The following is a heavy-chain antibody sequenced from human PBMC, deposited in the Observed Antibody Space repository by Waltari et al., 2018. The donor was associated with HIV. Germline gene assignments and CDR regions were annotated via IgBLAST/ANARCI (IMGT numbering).Heavy chain of an antibody. D-gene: IGHD2-2*01. CDR3: ARSWGAFHSTDGRFDY. V-gene: IGHV3-66*01. CDR2: SFSGGNT. Sequence: EVQLVESGGGLVQPGGSLRLSCAASGIAVSNYYMNWVRKAPGKGLNWVSVSFSGGNTYYADSVKGRFTISRDTSKNTVFLQMNRVRVEDTAVYFCARSWGAFHSTDGRFDYWGQGSLVTVSS. CDR1: GIAVSNYY. J-gene: IGHJ4*02.